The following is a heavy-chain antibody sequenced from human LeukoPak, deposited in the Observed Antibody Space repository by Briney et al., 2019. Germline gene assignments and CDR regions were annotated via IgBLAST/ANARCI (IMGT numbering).Heavy chain of an antibody. CDR1: GFTFSSYS. CDR3: ARYSYGLNFDY. Sequence: GGSLRLSCAASGFTFSSYSMNWVRQAPGKGLEWVSYISSSSSTIYYADSVKGRFTISRDNAKNSLYLQMNSLRAEDTAVYYCARYSYGLNFDYWGQGTLVTVSS. D-gene: IGHD5-18*01. CDR2: ISSSSSTI. J-gene: IGHJ4*02. V-gene: IGHV3-48*01.